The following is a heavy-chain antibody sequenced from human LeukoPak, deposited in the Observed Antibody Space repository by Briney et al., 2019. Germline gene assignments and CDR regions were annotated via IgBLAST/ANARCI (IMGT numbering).Heavy chain of an antibody. V-gene: IGHV5-51*01. D-gene: IGHD2-2*01. CDR3: ARRTYCSSTSCFDAFYI. CDR2: IYPGDSDT. Sequence: LGESLKISCKGSGYSFTSYWIGWVRQMPGKGLEWMGIIYPGDSDTRYSPSFQGQVTISADKSISTAYLQWSSLKASDTAMYYCARRTYCSSTSCFDAFYIWGQGTVVTVSS. CDR1: GYSFTSYW. J-gene: IGHJ3*02.